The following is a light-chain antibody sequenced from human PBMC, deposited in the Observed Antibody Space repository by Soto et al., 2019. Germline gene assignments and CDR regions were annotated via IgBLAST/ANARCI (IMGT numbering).Light chain of an antibody. CDR3: QQYNNWPPIT. CDR1: QSVSSN. V-gene: IGKV3-15*01. CDR2: GAS. J-gene: IGKJ5*01. Sequence: EIVMTQSPATLSVSPGEKATLSSRASQSVSSNLAWYQQKPGQAPRLLIYGASTRATGISARFSGSGSGTEFTLTISSLQSEDFAVYCCQQYNNWPPITFGQGTRLEIK.